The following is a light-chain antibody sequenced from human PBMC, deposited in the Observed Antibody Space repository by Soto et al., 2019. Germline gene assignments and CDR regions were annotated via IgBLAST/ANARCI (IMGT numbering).Light chain of an antibody. CDR3: QSYDSSLSGWV. CDR1: SSNIGAGYN. CDR2: GNS. Sequence: QSVLTQPPSVSGAPGQRVTISCTGSSSNIGAGYNVHWYQQLPGTAPKLLIFGNSNRPSGVPDRFSGSKSGTSASLAITGLKAEDEADYSCQSYDSSLSGWVFGGGTKLPS. J-gene: IGLJ3*02. V-gene: IGLV1-40*01.